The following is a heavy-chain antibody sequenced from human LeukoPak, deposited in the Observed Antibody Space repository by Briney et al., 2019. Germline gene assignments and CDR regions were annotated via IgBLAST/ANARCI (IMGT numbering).Heavy chain of an antibody. Sequence: GGSLRLSCEASGFIFSSHEMNWVRQSPGKGLEWLSYISGDGTTMYYEDSVKGRFTISRDNAKKSLSLQMNSLRVEDTAVYYCVRRESSGFFYYFDHWGQGVLVTVSS. CDR2: ISGDGTTM. D-gene: IGHD3-22*01. V-gene: IGHV3-48*03. J-gene: IGHJ4*02. CDR3: VRRESSGFFYYFDH. CDR1: GFIFSSHE.